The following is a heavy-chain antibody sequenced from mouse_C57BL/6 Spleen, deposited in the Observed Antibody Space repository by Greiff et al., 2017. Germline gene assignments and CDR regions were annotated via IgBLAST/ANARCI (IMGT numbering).Heavy chain of an antibody. CDR1: GYTFTSYW. V-gene: IGHV1-64*01. CDR3: ARGRGTYYDPSYFDY. J-gene: IGHJ2*01. CDR2: IHPNSGST. D-gene: IGHD1-1*02. Sequence: VQLQQPGAELVKPGASVKLSCKASGYTFTSYWMHWVKQRPGQGLEWIGMIHPNSGSTNYNEKFKSKATLTVDKSSSTAYMQLSSLTSEDSAVYYCARGRGTYYDPSYFDYWGQGTTLTVSS.